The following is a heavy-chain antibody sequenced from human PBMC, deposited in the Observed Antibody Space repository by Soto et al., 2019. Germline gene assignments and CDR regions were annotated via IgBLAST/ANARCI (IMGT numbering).Heavy chain of an antibody. CDR3: ATKPNAIYYFDY. V-gene: IGHV4-31*03. Sequence: QVQLHEAGPGLVKPSQTLSLTCTVSGGSIRSGDYYCSWIRQVPGRGLEWIGYIHHSGLTYYNPSLKSRVAMSVDTAKNQFSLALTSFTAADTADYYGATKPNAIYYFDYWCQGTLVTVSS. CDR2: IHHSGLT. CDR1: GGSIRSGDYY. J-gene: IGHJ4*02.